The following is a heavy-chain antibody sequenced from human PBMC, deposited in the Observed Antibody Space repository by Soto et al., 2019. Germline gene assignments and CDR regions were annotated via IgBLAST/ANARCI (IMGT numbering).Heavy chain of an antibody. D-gene: IGHD3-9*01. J-gene: IGHJ4*02. CDR1: GFTFNTYW. CDR3: AREDILTGYYKTYYFDF. V-gene: IGHV3-74*01. Sequence: PGGSLRLSCAASGFTFNTYWMHWVRQAPGKGLVWVSRINSDGTKTTYADSVRGRFTISRDNAKNTVYLQMNSLRAEDTAVYYCAREDILTGYYKTYYFDFWGQGTLVTVSS. CDR2: INSDGTKT.